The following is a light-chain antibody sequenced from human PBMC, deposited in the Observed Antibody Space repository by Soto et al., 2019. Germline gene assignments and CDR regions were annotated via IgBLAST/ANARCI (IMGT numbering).Light chain of an antibody. CDR2: GAS. J-gene: IGKJ4*01. V-gene: IGKV3-15*01. CDR1: QSVSDN. CDR3: QQYNTWPPLT. Sequence: EIVMTQSPATLSGSPGERANLSCRASQSVSDNLAWYQQKPGQAPRLLIYGASTRASGIPARFSGSGSGAEFTLTISSLQSEDFAVYYCQQYNTWPPLTFGGGTKVESK.